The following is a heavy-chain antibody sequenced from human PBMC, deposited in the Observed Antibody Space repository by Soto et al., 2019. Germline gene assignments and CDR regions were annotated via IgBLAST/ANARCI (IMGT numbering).Heavy chain of an antibody. D-gene: IGHD5-18*01. CDR2: FDPEDGET. Sequence: SVKVSCKVSGYTLTELSMHCVRQAPGKGLEWMGGFDPEDGETIYAQKFQGRVTMTEDTSTDTAYMVLSSLRSEDTAVYYCATVREDRYGIIKYYFDYWGQGTLVTVSS. CDR1: GYTLTELS. V-gene: IGHV1-24*01. CDR3: ATVREDRYGIIKYYFDY. J-gene: IGHJ4*02.